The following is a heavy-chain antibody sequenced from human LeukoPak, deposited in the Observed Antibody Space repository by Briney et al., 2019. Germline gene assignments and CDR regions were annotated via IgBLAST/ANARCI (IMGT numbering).Heavy chain of an antibody. V-gene: IGHV3-48*01. CDR2: ITSSSSIR. CDR3: ARGGHYDYVWGRYRQKDGFDY. Sequence: GGSLRLSCAASGFTFSTYSMNWVRQAPGKGLEWLSYITSSSSIRYFADSVKGRFTISRDNAKNSLYLQMNSLRVEDTAVYYCARGGHYDYVWGRYRQKDGFDYWGRGTLVTVSS. J-gene: IGHJ4*02. CDR1: GFTFSTYS. D-gene: IGHD3-16*02.